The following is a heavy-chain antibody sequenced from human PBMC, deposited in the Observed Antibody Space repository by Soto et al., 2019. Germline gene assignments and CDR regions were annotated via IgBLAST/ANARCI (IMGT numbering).Heavy chain of an antibody. D-gene: IGHD2-15*01. CDR3: AKVYCSGGSCPPGAFDI. CDR2: ISYDGSNK. V-gene: IGHV3-30*18. Sequence: SLRLSCAASGFTFSSYGMHWVRQAPGKGLEWVAVISYDGSNKYYADSVKGRFTISRDNSKNTLYLQMNSLRAEDTAVYYCAKVYCSGGSCPPGAFDIWGQGTMVTVSS. J-gene: IGHJ3*02. CDR1: GFTFSSYG.